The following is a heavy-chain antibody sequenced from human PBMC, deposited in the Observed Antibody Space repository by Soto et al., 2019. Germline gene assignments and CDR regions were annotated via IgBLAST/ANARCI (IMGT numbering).Heavy chain of an antibody. Sequence: ASVKVSCKASGYTFTNYDIHWVRQATGQGLEWIGWMNPSSGETGYAQKFRGRVAMTRDTSISTVYMELSSLGSEVTAVYYCVRDSGAKLSSSWGQGTLVTVSS. CDR3: VRDSGAKLSSS. CDR1: GYTFTNYD. CDR2: MNPSSGET. V-gene: IGHV1-8*01. J-gene: IGHJ4*02. D-gene: IGHD6-13*01.